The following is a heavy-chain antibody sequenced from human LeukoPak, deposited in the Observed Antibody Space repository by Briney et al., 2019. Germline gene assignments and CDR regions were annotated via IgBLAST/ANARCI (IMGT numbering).Heavy chain of an antibody. J-gene: IGHJ4*02. Sequence: GGSLRLSCAASGFTFSNYWMHWVRQAPGKGLVWVSRMNSDGSDRSHAGSVKGRFTISRDNAKNSLYLQMDSLRAEDTAVYYCARRGGDSTGHQGDFDYWGQGTLVTVSS. D-gene: IGHD3-22*01. CDR3: ARRGGDSTGHQGDFDY. CDR2: MNSDGSDR. CDR1: GFTFSNYW. V-gene: IGHV3-74*01.